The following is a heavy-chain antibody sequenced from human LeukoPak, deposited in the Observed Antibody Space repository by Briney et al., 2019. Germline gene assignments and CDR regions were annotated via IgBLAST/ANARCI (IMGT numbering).Heavy chain of an antibody. CDR2: XGSDGXXX. Sequence: PGGSXRLSCAASGFTFSSYFIHWVRQGPGXXXXXXXXXGSDGXXXSXADSVXXXFXXXXDSATNTVFLQMSSLRAEDTAIYYCALSYDYDHPDALDIWGQGTMVTVSS. CDR3: ALSYDYDHPDALDI. V-gene: IGHV3-74*01. CDR1: GFTFSSYF. D-gene: IGHD3-22*01. J-gene: IGHJ3*02.